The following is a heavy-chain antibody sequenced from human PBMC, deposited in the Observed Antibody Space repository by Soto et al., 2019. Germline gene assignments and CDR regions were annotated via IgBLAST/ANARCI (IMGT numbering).Heavy chain of an antibody. CDR3: ARVGEQCLVVSNYYYYGMDV. J-gene: IGHJ6*02. D-gene: IGHD6-19*01. CDR1: GFTFSSYS. Sequence: EVQLVESGGGLVQPGGSLRLSCAASGFTFSSYSMNWVRQAPGKGLAWVSYISSSSSTIYYADSVRGRITISRDNAKNSLYLQMNSLRDEDTAVYYCARVGEQCLVVSNYYYYGMDVWGQGTTVTVSS. V-gene: IGHV3-48*02. CDR2: ISSSSSTI.